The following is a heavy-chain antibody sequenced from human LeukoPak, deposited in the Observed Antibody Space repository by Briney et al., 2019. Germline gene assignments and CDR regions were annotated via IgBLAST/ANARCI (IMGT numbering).Heavy chain of an antibody. Sequence: SETLSLTCAVYGGSFSGYYWSWIRQPPGKGLEWIGEINRSGSTNYNPSLKSRVTISVDTSKNQFSLKLSSVTAADTAVYYCARGPSSVVVVTAILDYWGQGTLVTVSS. D-gene: IGHD2-21*02. J-gene: IGHJ4*02. CDR3: ARGPSSVVVVTAILDY. CDR2: INRSGST. CDR1: GGSFSGYY. V-gene: IGHV4-34*01.